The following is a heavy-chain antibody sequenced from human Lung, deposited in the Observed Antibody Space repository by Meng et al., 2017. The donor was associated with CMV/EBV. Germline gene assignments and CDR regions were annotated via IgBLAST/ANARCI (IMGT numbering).Heavy chain of an antibody. D-gene: IGHD3-10*01. CDR1: GGSISSGGYY. CDR3: ARASYGSGSPLGESWFDP. V-gene: IGHV4-31*03. J-gene: IGHJ5*02. Sequence: RDAGPRLVKPSQTLSLNCTVSGGSISSGGYYWGWIRQHPGKGLEWIGYIHSSGSTYYNPSLRSRLTISVDTSKNQFSLKLSSVTAADTAVYYCARASYGSGSPLGESWFDPWGQGTLVTVSS. CDR2: IHSSGST.